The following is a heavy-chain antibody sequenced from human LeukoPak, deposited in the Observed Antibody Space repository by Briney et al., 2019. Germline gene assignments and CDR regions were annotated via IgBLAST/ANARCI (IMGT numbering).Heavy chain of an antibody. CDR3: AKDVGYSGYADYYYGMDV. D-gene: IGHD5-12*01. CDR1: GFTFSTYA. Sequence: GGSLRFSCAASGFTFSTYAIHWVRQAPGKGLEGVAVISSDGSNKYYADSVKGRFTISRDNSKNTLYVQMNSLGAEDTAVYYCAKDVGYSGYADYYYGMDVWGQGTTVTVSS. V-gene: IGHV3-30*18. J-gene: IGHJ6*02. CDR2: ISSDGSNK.